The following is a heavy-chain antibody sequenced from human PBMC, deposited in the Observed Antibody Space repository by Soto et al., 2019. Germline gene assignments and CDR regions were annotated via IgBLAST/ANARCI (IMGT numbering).Heavy chain of an antibody. CDR1: GGTFSSYA. CDR3: ARKGDKYYYGSGSTHSYYYYYGMDV. Sequence: SVKVSCKASGGTFSSYAISWVRQAPGQGLEWMGGIIPIFGTANYAQKFQGRVTITADESTSTAYMELSRLRSEDTAVYYCARKGDKYYYGSGSTHSYYYYYGMDVWGQGTTVTVSS. V-gene: IGHV1-69*13. J-gene: IGHJ6*02. D-gene: IGHD3-10*01. CDR2: IIPIFGTA.